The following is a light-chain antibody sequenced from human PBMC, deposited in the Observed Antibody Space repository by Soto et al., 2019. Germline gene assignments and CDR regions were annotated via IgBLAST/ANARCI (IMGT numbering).Light chain of an antibody. CDR3: QSYDRSLSGYVV. V-gene: IGLV1-40*01. J-gene: IGLJ2*01. CDR2: GNS. Sequence: QSVLTLPPSVSGAPGQRVTISCTGSSSNIGAGYDVHWYQQLPGTAPKLLIYGNSNRPSGVPDRFSGSKSGTSASLAITGLQAEDEADYYCQSYDRSLSGYVVFGGGTKLTVL. CDR1: SSNIGAGYD.